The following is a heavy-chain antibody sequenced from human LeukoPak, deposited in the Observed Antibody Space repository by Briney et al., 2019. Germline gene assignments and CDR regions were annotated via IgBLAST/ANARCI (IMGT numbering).Heavy chain of an antibody. Sequence: AGGSLRLSCAASGFTFSSYSMNWARQAPGKGLEWVSSISSSSSYIYYADSVKGRFTISRDNAKNSLYLQMNSLRAEDTAVYYCARDSASLAGGYWGQGTLVTVSS. V-gene: IGHV3-21*01. CDR2: ISSSSSYI. CDR1: GFTFSSYS. J-gene: IGHJ4*02. CDR3: ARDSASLAGGY. D-gene: IGHD3-16*01.